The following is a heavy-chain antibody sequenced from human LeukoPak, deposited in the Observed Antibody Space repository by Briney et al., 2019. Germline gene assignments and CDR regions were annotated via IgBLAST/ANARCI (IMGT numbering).Heavy chain of an antibody. J-gene: IGHJ4*02. Sequence: SVKGSCKASGGTFSSYAISWVRQAPGQGLELMGGIIPIFGTANYAQKIQGRVTITTDESTSTAYMELSSLISEATAVYYCAWASWSDYYDSSGYYDYWGQGTLVTVSS. CDR3: AWASWSDYYDSSGYYDY. V-gene: IGHV1-69*05. CDR2: IIPIFGTA. CDR1: GGTFSSYA. D-gene: IGHD3-22*01.